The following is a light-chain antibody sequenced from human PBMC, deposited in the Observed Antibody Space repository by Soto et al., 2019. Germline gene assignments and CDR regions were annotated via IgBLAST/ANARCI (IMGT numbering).Light chain of an antibody. CDR1: QGIYTK. Sequence: EIVMTQSPATLSVSPGEGATLSCRASQGIYTKLAWYQKKSGQAPRLLIYDASTRAYGIPDRFSGSGSGTDFSLTISRLEPEDFAVYYCQQYAGSLYTFAQGTKVDIK. CDR3: QQYAGSLYT. J-gene: IGKJ2*01. V-gene: IGKV3-20*01. CDR2: DAS.